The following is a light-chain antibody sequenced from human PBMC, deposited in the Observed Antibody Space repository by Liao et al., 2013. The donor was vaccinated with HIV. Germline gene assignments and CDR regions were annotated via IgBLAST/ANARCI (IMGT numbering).Light chain of an antibody. V-gene: IGLV3-21*01. CDR2: YDS. Sequence: SYELTQPPSVSVAPGMTSTITCGGNNIGSKTVNWYQLKPGQAPVLVIYYDSSRPSEIPDRFSGSNSGNTATLTISGTQAMDEADYYCQAWDSSTASLVFGGGTKLTVL. CDR3: QAWDSSTASLV. CDR1: NIGSKT. J-gene: IGLJ3*02.